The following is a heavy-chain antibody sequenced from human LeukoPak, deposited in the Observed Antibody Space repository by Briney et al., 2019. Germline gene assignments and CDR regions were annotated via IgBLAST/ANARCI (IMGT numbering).Heavy chain of an antibody. V-gene: IGHV3-48*02. CDR3: ARRFDS. CDR1: GFTFSSYG. Sequence: GGSLRLSCVASGFTFSSYGMNWVRQAPGKGLEWVSYISSSGSIYYADSVKGRFTISRDNAKNSLYLQMNSLRDEDTAVYYRARRFDSWGQGTLVTVSS. J-gene: IGHJ4*02. CDR2: ISSSGSI.